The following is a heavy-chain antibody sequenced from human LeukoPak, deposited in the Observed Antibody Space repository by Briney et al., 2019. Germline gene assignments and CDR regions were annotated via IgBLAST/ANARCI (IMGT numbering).Heavy chain of an antibody. J-gene: IGHJ4*02. Sequence: ASVKVSCKASGYTFTTYGVTWVRQAPGQGLEWMGWISVYNGDTDYAQKFQGRVTMTTDPSTSTAYMELRSLRSDDTAVYYCARGKGARDYWGQGTLVTVSS. CDR3: ARGKGARDY. V-gene: IGHV1-18*01. CDR1: GYTFTTYG. CDR2: ISVYNGDT.